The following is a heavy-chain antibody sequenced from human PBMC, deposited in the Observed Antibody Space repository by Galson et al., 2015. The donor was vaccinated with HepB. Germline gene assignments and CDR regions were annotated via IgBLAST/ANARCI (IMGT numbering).Heavy chain of an antibody. CDR2: IYYSGST. D-gene: IGHD3-3*01. Sequence: SETLSLTCAVYGGSISSYYWSWIRQPPGKGLEWIGYIYYSGSTNYNPSLKSRVTISVDTSKNQFSLKLSSVTAADTAVYYCARVLYPYYDFWSGYYRWFDPWGQGTLVTVSS. CDR1: GGSISSYY. V-gene: IGHV4-59*01. CDR3: ARVLYPYYDFWSGYYRWFDP. J-gene: IGHJ5*02.